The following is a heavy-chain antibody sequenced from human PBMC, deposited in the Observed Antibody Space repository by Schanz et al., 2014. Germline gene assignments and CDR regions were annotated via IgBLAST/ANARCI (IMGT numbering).Heavy chain of an antibody. CDR1: GGTFRSYT. D-gene: IGHD1-26*01. J-gene: IGHJ4*02. CDR2: ITPTLGKV. Sequence: QVQLVQSGAEVKKPGSSVKVSCKASGGTFRSYTVSWVRQAPGQGLEWMGRITPTLGKVDYAQKFQGRVTITADISTSTAYMELRSLTSDDSAVYYCARDRDQWDGNYLDYWGQGTLVTVSS. CDR3: ARDRDQWDGNYLDY. V-gene: IGHV1-69*08.